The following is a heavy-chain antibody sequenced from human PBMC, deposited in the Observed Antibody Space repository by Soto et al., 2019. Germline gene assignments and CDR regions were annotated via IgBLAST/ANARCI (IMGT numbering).Heavy chain of an antibody. J-gene: IGHJ4*02. V-gene: IGHV4-61*08. CDR1: GVSISSGDYY. CDR3: ARLGGYYQALDS. D-gene: IGHD3-22*01. Sequence: PSETLSLTCTVSGVSISSGDYYWSWIRQPPGKGLEWIGYIYYAGTTTYNPSLKSRVSISVDTSKNEVSLKLTSVTAADTAVYYCARLGGYYQALDSWGQGTVVTVSP. CDR2: IYYAGTT.